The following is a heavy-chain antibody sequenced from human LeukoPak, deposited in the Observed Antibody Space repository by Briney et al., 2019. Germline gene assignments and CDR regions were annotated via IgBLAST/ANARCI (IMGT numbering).Heavy chain of an antibody. CDR3: ARDLVAFNY. V-gene: IGHV4-4*07. CDR1: GGSFSDYY. J-gene: IGHJ4*02. Sequence: SETLSLTCTVSGGSFSDYYWSWIRQPAGKGLEWIGRIYTSGSTNYNPSLKSRVTMSLDMSKNQFSLKLNSVTAADTAVYYCARDLVAFNYWGQGALVIVSS. D-gene: IGHD2-15*01. CDR2: IYTSGST.